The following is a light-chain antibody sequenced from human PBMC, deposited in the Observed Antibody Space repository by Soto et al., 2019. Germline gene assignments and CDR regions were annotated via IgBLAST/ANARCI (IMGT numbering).Light chain of an antibody. CDR3: HQYGSSPYT. CDR1: QTISSSY. Sequence: EIVLTQSPGTLSLSPGERATLSCRASQTISSSYLAWYQQRPGQAPRLLISRESRRATGIPDRFSASGCETDFTLTISRLEPEDFAVYYCHQYGSSPYTFGQGTKLEI. CDR2: RES. J-gene: IGKJ2*01. V-gene: IGKV3-20*01.